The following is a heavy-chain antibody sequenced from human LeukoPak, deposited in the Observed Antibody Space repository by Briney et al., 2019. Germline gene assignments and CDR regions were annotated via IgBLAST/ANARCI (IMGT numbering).Heavy chain of an antibody. Sequence: ASVKVSCKVSGYTLTELSMHWVRQAHGKGLEWMGGFNPEDGETIYAQKFQGRVTMTEDTSTDTAYMELSSLRSEDTAVYYCATVEEDGYNLEYWGQGTLVTVSS. CDR1: GYTLTELS. CDR3: ATVEEDGYNLEY. V-gene: IGHV1-24*01. CDR2: FNPEDGET. J-gene: IGHJ4*02. D-gene: IGHD5-24*01.